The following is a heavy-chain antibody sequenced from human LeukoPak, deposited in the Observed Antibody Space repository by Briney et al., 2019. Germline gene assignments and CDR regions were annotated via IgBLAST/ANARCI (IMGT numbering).Heavy chain of an antibody. Sequence: KTSETLSLTCTVSGGSISSGNYYWSWIRQPAEKGLEWIGHIYASGSTKYNATLKSRVTMSVDTSKNQFSLKLSSVTAADTAVYYCARGFRTLGDDQWLQEVGGDFDYWGQGTLVTVSS. CDR2: IYASGST. V-gene: IGHV4-61*09. CDR1: GGSISSGNYY. D-gene: IGHD6-19*01. CDR3: ARGFRTLGDDQWLQEVGGDFDY. J-gene: IGHJ4*02.